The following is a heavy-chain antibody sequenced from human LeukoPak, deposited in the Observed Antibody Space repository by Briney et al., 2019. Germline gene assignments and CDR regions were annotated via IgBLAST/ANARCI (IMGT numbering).Heavy chain of an antibody. CDR2: ISGSGSYK. J-gene: IGHJ5*02. Sequence: GGSLRLSCAASGFTFTEHAMNWVRQAPGKGLEWVSSISGSGSYKYYADSVKGRFTISRDNAKNSLYLQLNSLRAEDTAVYYCAKDRSVAGIRGPFDPWGQETLVTVSS. V-gene: IGHV3-21*01. CDR1: GFTFTEHA. CDR3: AKDRSVAGIRGPFDP. D-gene: IGHD6-19*01.